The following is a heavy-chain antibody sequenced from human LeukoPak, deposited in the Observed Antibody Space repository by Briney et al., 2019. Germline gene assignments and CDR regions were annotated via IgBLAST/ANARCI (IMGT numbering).Heavy chain of an antibody. D-gene: IGHD1-26*01. CDR2: IIPIFGTA. J-gene: IGHJ3*02. Sequence: ASVKVSCKASGGTFSSYAISWVRQAPGQGLEWMGGIIPIFGTANYAQKFQGRVTITTDESTSTAYMELSSLRSEDTAVYYCARDSSPYSGSYDAFDIWGQGTMVTVSS. CDR1: GGTFSSYA. V-gene: IGHV1-69*05. CDR3: ARDSSPYSGSYDAFDI.